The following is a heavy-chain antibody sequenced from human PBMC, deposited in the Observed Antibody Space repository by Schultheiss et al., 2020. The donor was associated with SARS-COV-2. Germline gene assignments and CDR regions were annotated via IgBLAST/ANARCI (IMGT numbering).Heavy chain of an antibody. V-gene: IGHV3-15*01. Sequence: GGSLRLSCAASGFTFSNAWMSWVRQAPGKGLEWVGRIKSKTDGGTTDYAAPVKGRFTISRDDSKNTLYLQMNSLGAGDTAVYYCARDQNGYGINVYYFDYWGQGTLVTVSS. J-gene: IGHJ4*02. CDR1: GFTFSNAW. D-gene: IGHD5-12*01. CDR3: ARDQNGYGINVYYFDY. CDR2: IKSKTDGGTT.